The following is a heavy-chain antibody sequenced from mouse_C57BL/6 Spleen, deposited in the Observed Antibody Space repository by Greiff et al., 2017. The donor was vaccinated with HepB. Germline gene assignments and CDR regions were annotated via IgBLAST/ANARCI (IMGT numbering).Heavy chain of an antibody. Sequence: QVQLQQPGAELVKPGASVKLSCKASGYTFTSYWMQWVKQRPGQGLEWIGEIDPSDSYTNYNQKFKGQATLTVATSSSTAYMQLSSLTSEDSAVYYCAPSYYYGSKYWYFDVWGTGTTVTVSS. CDR1: GYTFTSYW. D-gene: IGHD1-1*01. V-gene: IGHV1-50*01. CDR2: IDPSDSYT. J-gene: IGHJ1*03. CDR3: APSYYYGSKYWYFDV.